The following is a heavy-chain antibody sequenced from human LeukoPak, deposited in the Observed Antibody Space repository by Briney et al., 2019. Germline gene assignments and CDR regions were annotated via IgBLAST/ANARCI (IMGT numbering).Heavy chain of an antibody. V-gene: IGHV3-23*01. J-gene: IGHJ4*02. CDR3: AKGRLGEPQNDY. CDR2: ISGSGGST. D-gene: IGHD3-10*01. Sequence: PGGSLRLSCVASGFSFPNAVMSWVRQAPGKGLEWVSAISGSGGSTYYADSVKGRFTISRDNSKNTLYLQMNSLRAEDTAVYYCAKGRLGEPQNDYWGQGTLVTVSS. CDR1: GFSFPNAV.